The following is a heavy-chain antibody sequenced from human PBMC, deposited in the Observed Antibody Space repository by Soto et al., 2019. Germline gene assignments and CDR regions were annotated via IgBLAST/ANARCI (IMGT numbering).Heavy chain of an antibody. Sequence: SETLSLTCTVSGGSISSGGYYWSWIRQHPGKGLEWIGYIYYSGSTYYNPSLKSRVTISVDTSKNQFSLKLSSVTAADTAVYYCARVTPGYCTNGVCSTFDPWGQGTLVTVSS. D-gene: IGHD2-8*01. CDR3: ARVTPGYCTNGVCSTFDP. CDR2: IYYSGST. J-gene: IGHJ5*02. V-gene: IGHV4-31*03. CDR1: GGSISSGGYY.